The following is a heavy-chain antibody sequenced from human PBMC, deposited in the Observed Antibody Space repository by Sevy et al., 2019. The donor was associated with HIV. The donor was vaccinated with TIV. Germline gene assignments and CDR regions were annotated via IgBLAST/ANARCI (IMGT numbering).Heavy chain of an antibody. D-gene: IGHD3-10*01. CDR3: ARESRGDFPYYYYYYYMDV. CDR1: GFTFDDYG. CDR2: INWNGGST. J-gene: IGHJ6*03. V-gene: IGHV3-20*04. Sequence: GGSLRLSCAASGFTFDDYGMSWVRQAPGKGLEWVSGINWNGGSTGYADSVKGRFTISRDNAKNSLYLQMNSLRAEDTALYYCARESRGDFPYYYYYYYMDVWGKGTTVTVSS.